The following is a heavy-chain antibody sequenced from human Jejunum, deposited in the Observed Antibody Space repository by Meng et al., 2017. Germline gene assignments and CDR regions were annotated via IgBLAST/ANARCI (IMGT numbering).Heavy chain of an antibody. CDR2: IHPNSRGS. J-gene: IGHJ4*02. V-gene: IGHV1-2*06. CDR3: AREDYYDGSSYSSYYFDY. D-gene: IGHD3-22*01. CDR1: GYTFTDYY. Sequence: ASVKVSCMGSGYTFTDYYTHWLRQAPGQGLEWMGRIHPNSRGSNYAQMFQGRVTLTRDTSINTAYMDLSRLRSDDTAVYYCAREDYYDGSSYSSYYFDYWGQGTPVTVSS.